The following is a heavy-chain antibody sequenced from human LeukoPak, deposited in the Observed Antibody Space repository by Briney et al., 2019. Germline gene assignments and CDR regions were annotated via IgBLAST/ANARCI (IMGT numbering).Heavy chain of an antibody. CDR2: ISYSGTT. CDR1: GGSITSGGHY. CDR3: ARGTMTTVTYYFDY. Sequence: SQTLSLTCTVSGGSITSGGHYWSWIRQHPGKGLEWIGYISYSGTTYYNPSLKSRVTISLGTSKNQFSLQLSSVTAADTAVYYCARGTMTTVTYYFDYWGQGTLVTVSS. D-gene: IGHD4-17*01. V-gene: IGHV4-31*03. J-gene: IGHJ4*02.